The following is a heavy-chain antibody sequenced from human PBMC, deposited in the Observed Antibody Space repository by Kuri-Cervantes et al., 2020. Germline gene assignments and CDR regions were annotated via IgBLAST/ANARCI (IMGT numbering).Heavy chain of an antibody. CDR3: ARDATGGLDY. V-gene: IGHV3-33*01. J-gene: IGHJ4*02. CDR1: GFTFSSHG. D-gene: IGHD7-27*01. CDR2: IWYDGSNK. Sequence: GESLKISCAASGFTFSSHGMHWVRQAPGKGLEWVAVIWYDGSNKYYADSVKGRFTISRDNSKNTLYLQMNSLRAEDTAVYYCARDATGGLDYWGQGTLVTVSS.